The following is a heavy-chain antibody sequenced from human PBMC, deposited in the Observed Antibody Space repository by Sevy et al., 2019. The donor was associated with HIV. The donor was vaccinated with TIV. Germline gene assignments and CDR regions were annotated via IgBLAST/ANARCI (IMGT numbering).Heavy chain of an antibody. V-gene: IGHV4-39*01. Sequence: SETLSLTCTVSDGSISSSPYYWGWIRQPHEKGLEWIGSVYYSGSTYYNPSLKSRVTISVDTSKNRFSLKLSSVTAADTAVYYCVRQLGQLRFFDWSPSYFDYWGQGTLVTVSS. CDR1: DGSISSSPYY. CDR3: VRQLGQLRFFDWSPSYFDY. J-gene: IGHJ4*02. CDR2: VYYSGST. D-gene: IGHD3-9*01.